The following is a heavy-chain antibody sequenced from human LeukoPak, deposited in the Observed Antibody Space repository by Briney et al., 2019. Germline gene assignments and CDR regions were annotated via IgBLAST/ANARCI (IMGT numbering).Heavy chain of an antibody. Sequence: PGGSLRLSCAASGFTFSSYWMYWVRQAPGKGLVWVSRLSSDGSTTSYADSVKGRFTISRDNAKNTLYLHLNSLRVKDTDVYYCATTVPGNGDGWGQGTMVTVSS. J-gene: IGHJ3*01. D-gene: IGHD6-19*01. V-gene: IGHV3-74*01. CDR1: GFTFSSYW. CDR2: LSSDGSTT. CDR3: ATTVPGNGDG.